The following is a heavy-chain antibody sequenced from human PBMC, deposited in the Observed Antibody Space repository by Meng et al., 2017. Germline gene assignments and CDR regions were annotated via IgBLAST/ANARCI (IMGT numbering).Heavy chain of an antibody. CDR1: GFSLSTSGWG. J-gene: IGHJ4*02. V-gene: IGHV2-5*02. CDR2: IYWDDDK. D-gene: IGHD6-13*01. Sequence: QITLTASCPPLVKPTQTPTLTCTFSGFSLSTSGWGVGWIRQPPGKALEWLALIYWDDDKRYSPSLKSRLTITKDTSKNQVVLTMTNMDPVDTATYYCAHCLYSSSCDYWGQGTLVTVSS. CDR3: AHCLYSSSCDY.